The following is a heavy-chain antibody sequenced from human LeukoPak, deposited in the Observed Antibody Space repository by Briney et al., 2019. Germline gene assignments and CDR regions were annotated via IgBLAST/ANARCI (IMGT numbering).Heavy chain of an antibody. D-gene: IGHD3-9*01. V-gene: IGHV3-74*01. Sequence: PGGSLRLSCAASGFTFSDYWMHWVRQAPGKGLVWVSRVISDGSSATYTDSVKGRFSVSRDNAKNTMYLQMNSLRAEDTAVYYCARTMTGAFFDYWGQGALVTVSS. J-gene: IGHJ4*02. CDR3: ARTMTGAFFDY. CDR1: GFTFSDYW. CDR2: VISDGSSA.